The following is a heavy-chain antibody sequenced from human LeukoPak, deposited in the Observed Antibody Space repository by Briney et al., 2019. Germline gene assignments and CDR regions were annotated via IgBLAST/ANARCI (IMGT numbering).Heavy chain of an antibody. D-gene: IGHD3-22*01. Sequence: GSLRLSCAASGFTFSSYAMSWVRQAPGKGLEWVSAISGSGGSTYYADSVKGRFTISRDNSKNTLYLQMNSLRAEDTAVYYCAKDMYYYDSSGYFTDDYWGQGTLVTVSS. CDR3: AKDMYYYDSSGYFTDDY. CDR2: ISGSGGST. J-gene: IGHJ4*02. V-gene: IGHV3-23*01. CDR1: GFTFSSYA.